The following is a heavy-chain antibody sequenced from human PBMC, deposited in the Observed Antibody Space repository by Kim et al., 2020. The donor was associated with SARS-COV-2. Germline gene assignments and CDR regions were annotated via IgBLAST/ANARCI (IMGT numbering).Heavy chain of an antibody. Sequence: PSLKSRVTISVDTSKNQFSLKLSSVTAADTAVYYCARRSIAAAGTPDFDYWGQGTLVTVSS. V-gene: IGHV4-39*01. CDR3: ARRSIAAAGTPDFDY. D-gene: IGHD6-13*01. J-gene: IGHJ4*02.